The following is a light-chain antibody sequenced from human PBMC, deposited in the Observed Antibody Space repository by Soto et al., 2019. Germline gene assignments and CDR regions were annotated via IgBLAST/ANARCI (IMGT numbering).Light chain of an antibody. CDR3: QKYNSVPFT. J-gene: IGKJ3*01. Sequence: DIQMTQSPSSLSSSVGDRVTITCPATQAISKYLAWYQQKPGKVPELLIFAASTLQSRVPSRFSGSGSGTDFTLTISSLQPEDVATYYCQKYNSVPFTFGPGTKVDV. CDR2: AAS. V-gene: IGKV1-27*01. CDR1: QAISKY.